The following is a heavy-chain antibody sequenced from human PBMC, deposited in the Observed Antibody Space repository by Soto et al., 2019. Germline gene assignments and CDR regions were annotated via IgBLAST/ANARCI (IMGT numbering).Heavy chain of an antibody. CDR2: IKEDGSER. J-gene: IGHJ5*01. D-gene: IGHD1-26*01. V-gene: IGHV3-7*01. Sequence: EVQLVESGGGLVQPGGSLRLSCAASGFTFGNHWMSWGRQAPGKGLEGVASIKEDGSERYYADSLRGRFTISRDNAKNTLYLEMNSLGAEDTAVYYCARLSGWGWFDFCGQGALVTVSP. CDR1: GFTFGNHW. CDR3: ARLSGWGWFDF.